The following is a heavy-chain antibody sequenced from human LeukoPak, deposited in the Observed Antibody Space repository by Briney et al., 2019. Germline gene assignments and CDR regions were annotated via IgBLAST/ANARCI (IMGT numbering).Heavy chain of an antibody. V-gene: IGHV3-53*01. CDR1: GLTASRHY. CDR2: ISTGGST. J-gene: IGHJ4*02. Sequence: GALRLSCAASGLTASRHYMTWVRQAPGKGLELLSVISTGGSTNYADSVKGRFTISRDNSKNMLYLQMNSLRAEDTAVYYCARDDYYDSSGLDYWGQGTLVTVSS. D-gene: IGHD3-22*01. CDR3: ARDDYYDSSGLDY.